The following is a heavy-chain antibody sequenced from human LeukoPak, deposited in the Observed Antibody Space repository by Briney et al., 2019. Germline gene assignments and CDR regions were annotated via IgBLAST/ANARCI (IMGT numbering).Heavy chain of an antibody. D-gene: IGHD4-17*01. CDR3: ARFPFDYGDYGGLSQSNWFDP. Sequence: GGSLRLSCAASGFTFSSYSMNWVRPAPGKGREWGSYIIRSSSYIYYADSMKGRFTLFRDNAKNSLYLQMNSLRAEDTAVYYCARFPFDYGDYGGLSQSNWFDPWGQGTLVTASS. V-gene: IGHV3-21*01. CDR2: IIRSSSYI. J-gene: IGHJ5*02. CDR1: GFTFSSYS.